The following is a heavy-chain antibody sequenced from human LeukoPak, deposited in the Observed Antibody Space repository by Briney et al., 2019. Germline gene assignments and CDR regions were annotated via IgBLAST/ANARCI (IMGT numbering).Heavy chain of an antibody. CDR3: ARLGLHGSGTYYFFDY. CDR2: IDPNTGDT. Sequence: ASVKVSCKASGGTFSSYAISWVRRAPGQGLEWVGRIDPNTGDTIYAQNFQGRVTVTSATSISTAYMELSRLTSDDTAVYFCARLGLHGSGTYYFFDYWGQGTLVTVSS. V-gene: IGHV1-2*06. J-gene: IGHJ4*02. CDR1: GGTFSSYA. D-gene: IGHD3-10*01.